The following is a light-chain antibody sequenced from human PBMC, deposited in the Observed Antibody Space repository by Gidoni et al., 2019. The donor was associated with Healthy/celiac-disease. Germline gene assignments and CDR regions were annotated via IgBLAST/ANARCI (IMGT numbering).Light chain of an antibody. CDR2: GKN. J-gene: IGLJ2*01. CDR1: SLRSYY. V-gene: IGLV3-19*01. CDR3: NSRDSSGNPVV. Sequence: SSELTQAPAVSVALGQTVRITCQGDSLRSYYASWYQQKPGQAPVLVIYGKNNRPSGSPDRFSGSSSGNTASLTITGAQAEDEADYYCNSRDSSGNPVVFGGGTKLTVL.